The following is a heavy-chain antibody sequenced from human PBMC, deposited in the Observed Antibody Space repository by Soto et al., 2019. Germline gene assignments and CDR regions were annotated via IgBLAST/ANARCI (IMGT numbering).Heavy chain of an antibody. J-gene: IGHJ4*02. CDR2: IYYSGRT. D-gene: IGHD2-15*01. V-gene: IGHV4-59*01. CDR3: ARGGYSGRLYYFDY. CDR1: GGSFSDTY. Sequence: PSETLSLTCAVYGGSFSDTYWSWLRQPPGKGLEWIGYIYYSGRTDYKSSLKSRVTISLDPSKNQVSLKFNSVTAADTAVYYCARGGYSGRLYYFDYWGLGTLVTVSS.